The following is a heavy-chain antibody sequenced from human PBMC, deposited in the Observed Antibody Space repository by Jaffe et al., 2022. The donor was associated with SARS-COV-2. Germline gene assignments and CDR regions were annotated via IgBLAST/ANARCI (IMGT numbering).Heavy chain of an antibody. V-gene: IGHV2-5*02. D-gene: IGHD2-8*02. J-gene: IGHJ4*02. CDR2: IFWDNDK. Sequence: QITLKESGPTLVKPTQTLTLTCTFSGFSLSTNGVGMGWIRQPPGKALEWLALIFWDNDKRYSPSLKSRLTITRDTSKNQVVLTMTNIDPVDRATYYCTRWWRGPFDYWGQGALVTVSS. CDR1: GFSLSTNGVG. CDR3: TRWWRGPFDY.